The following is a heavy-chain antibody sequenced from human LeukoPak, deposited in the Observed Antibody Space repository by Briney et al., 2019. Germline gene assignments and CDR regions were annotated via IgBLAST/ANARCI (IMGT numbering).Heavy chain of an antibody. CDR2: ISAYNGNT. D-gene: IGHD6-13*01. J-gene: IGHJ6*02. Sequence: ASVKVSCKASGYTFTSYGISWVRQAPGQGLEWVGWISAYNGNTNYAQKLQGRVTMTTEPSTSTAYMELRSLRCDDTAVYYCARKGDSSSSERDYYYGMDVWGQGTTVTVSS. CDR1: GYTFTSYG. CDR3: ARKGDSSSSERDYYYGMDV. V-gene: IGHV1-18*01.